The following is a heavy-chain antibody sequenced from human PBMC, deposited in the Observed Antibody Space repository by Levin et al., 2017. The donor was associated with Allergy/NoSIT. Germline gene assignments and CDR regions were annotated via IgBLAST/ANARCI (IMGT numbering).Heavy chain of an antibody. J-gene: IGHJ4*02. CDR3: VRRSLNCGGSCHFDN. CDR1: GFTFSSYA. V-gene: IGHV3-23*01. Sequence: GGSLRLSCAASGFTFSSYAMNWVRQAPGKGLEWVSSLSGSGSDTYYADSVKGRFTISRDNSKNTLYLQMNSVRADDTAIYYCVRRSLNCGGSCHFDNWGQGTLVTVSS. CDR2: LSGSGSDT. D-gene: IGHD2-15*01.